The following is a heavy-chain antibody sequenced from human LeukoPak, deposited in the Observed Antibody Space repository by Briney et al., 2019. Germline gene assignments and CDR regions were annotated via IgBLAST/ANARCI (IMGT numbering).Heavy chain of an antibody. Sequence: PAGSLRLSCAASGFTFSSYEMNWVRQAPGKGLEWVAYISSSGSTIYYADSVKGRFTISRDNDKNSLYLQTNSLRAEDTAVYYCARTDLTGSWTIFDYWGQGTLVTVSS. CDR2: ISSSGSTI. V-gene: IGHV3-48*03. D-gene: IGHD3-9*01. CDR1: GFTFSSYE. J-gene: IGHJ4*02. CDR3: ARTDLTGSWTIFDY.